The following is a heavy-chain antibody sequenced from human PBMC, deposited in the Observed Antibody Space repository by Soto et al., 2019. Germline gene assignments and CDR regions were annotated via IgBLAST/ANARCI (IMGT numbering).Heavy chain of an antibody. CDR1: GGSFIGYY. CDR3: ARLDSSGYYYPFDY. D-gene: IGHD3-22*01. V-gene: IGHV4-34*01. Sequence: SETLSLTCAVYGGSFIGYYWSWIRQAPGKGLEWIGEINHSGSTNYNPSLKSRVTISVDTSKNQFSLKLSSVTAADTAVYYCARLDSSGYYYPFDYWGQGTLVTVSS. CDR2: INHSGST. J-gene: IGHJ4*02.